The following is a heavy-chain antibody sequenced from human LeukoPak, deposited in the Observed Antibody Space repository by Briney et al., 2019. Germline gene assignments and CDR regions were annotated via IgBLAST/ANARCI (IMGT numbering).Heavy chain of an antibody. CDR1: GYSISSGYY. V-gene: IGHV4-38-2*02. CDR2: IYHSGST. J-gene: IGHJ4*02. D-gene: IGHD6-19*01. CDR3: AGARGLDSSGWDDGG. Sequence: SETLSLTCTVSGYSISSGYYWGWIRQPPGKGLEWIGSIYHSGSTYYNPSLKSRVTISVDTSKNQFSLKLSSVTAADTAVYYCAGARGLDSSGWDDGGWGQGTLVTVSS.